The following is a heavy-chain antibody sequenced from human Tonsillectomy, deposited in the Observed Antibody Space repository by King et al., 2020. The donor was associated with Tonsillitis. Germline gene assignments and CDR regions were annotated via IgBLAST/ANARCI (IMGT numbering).Heavy chain of an antibody. V-gene: IGHV3-30-3*01. CDR2: FSYDGSPK. J-gene: IGHJ3*02. D-gene: IGHD3-10*01. CDR3: AGEGQGDRDAFDI. CDR1: GFTFSSYA. Sequence: QLVQSGGGVVQPGRSLRLSCAASGFTFSSYALHWVRQAPGKGLEWVAVFSYDGSPKYYEDSVKGRFTISRDNSKNTLYLQMNSLRVEDTAVYYCAGEGQGDRDAFDIWGQGTMVTVSS.